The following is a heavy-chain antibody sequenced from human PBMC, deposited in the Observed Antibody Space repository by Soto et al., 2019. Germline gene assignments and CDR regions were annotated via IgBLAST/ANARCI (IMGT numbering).Heavy chain of an antibody. Sequence: EVQLVESGGGLVQPGGSLRLSCAASGFTFSSYSMNWVRQAPGKGLEWVSYISSSSSTIYYADSVKGRFTISRDNAKNSLYRQMNSLRAEDTAVYYCARDSYDSSGYSALGDYWGQGTLVTVSS. D-gene: IGHD3-22*01. V-gene: IGHV3-48*01. CDR2: ISSSSSTI. CDR3: ARDSYDSSGYSALGDY. CDR1: GFTFSSYS. J-gene: IGHJ4*02.